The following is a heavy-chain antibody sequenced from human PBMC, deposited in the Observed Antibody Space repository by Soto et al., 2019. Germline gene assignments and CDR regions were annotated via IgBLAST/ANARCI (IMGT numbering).Heavy chain of an antibody. D-gene: IGHD3-10*01. Sequence: GGPVEVTRKGFVYTPTRYPIDWGGQAPRQRREWMGWINAGNGNTKYSQKFQGRVTITRDTSASTAYMELSSLRSEDTAVYYCARVQEGYYGSGSYYISYYYYYYMDVWGKGTTVTVS. J-gene: IGHJ6*03. CDR2: INAGNGNT. CDR3: ARVQEGYYGSGSYYISYYYYYYMDV. CDR1: VYTPTRYP. V-gene: IGHV1-3*01.